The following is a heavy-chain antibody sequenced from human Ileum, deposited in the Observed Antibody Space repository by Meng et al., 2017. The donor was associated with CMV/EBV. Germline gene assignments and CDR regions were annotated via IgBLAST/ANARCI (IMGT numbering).Heavy chain of an antibody. D-gene: IGHD2-2*01. CDR1: GFIFSDYC. CDR3: ARFLGYCSSSSCYYDGFDL. J-gene: IGHJ3*01. V-gene: IGHV3-69-1*01. Sequence: GESLKISCAASGFIFSDYCMNLVRQAPGKGLEWVSSTSSSSTTYYAESVKGRFTISRDNAKNSLYLQMNTLRADDTALCHCARFLGYCSSSSCYYDGFDLWGQGTMVTVSS. CDR2: TSSSSTT.